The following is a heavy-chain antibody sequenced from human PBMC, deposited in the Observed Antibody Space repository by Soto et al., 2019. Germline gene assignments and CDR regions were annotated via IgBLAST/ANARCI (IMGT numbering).Heavy chain of an antibody. CDR1: GFTFSRYG. CDR3: AKAFGRDSSPFDY. Sequence: QVQLVESGGGVVQPGRSLRLSCGASGFTFSRYGMHWVRLAPGKGLEWVAIISYDGSNTYYGDSVKGRFTISRDNSKNTVDLQMNRLRGDDTAVYYCAKAFGRDSSPFDYWGQGTLVTVSS. CDR2: ISYDGSNT. D-gene: IGHD6-6*01. J-gene: IGHJ4*02. V-gene: IGHV3-30*18.